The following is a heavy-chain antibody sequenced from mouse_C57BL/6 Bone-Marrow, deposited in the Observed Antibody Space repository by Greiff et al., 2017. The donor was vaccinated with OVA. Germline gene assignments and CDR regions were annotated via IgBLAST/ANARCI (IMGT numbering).Heavy chain of an antibody. Sequence: VQLQQSGAELVRPGASVKLSCKASGYTFTDYYINWVKQRPGQGLEWIARIYPGSGNTYYNEKFKGKATLTAEKSSSTAYMQLSSLTSEDSAVYFCARERGWLDYWGQGTTRTVSS. V-gene: IGHV1-76*01. J-gene: IGHJ2*01. CDR3: ARERGWLDY. D-gene: IGHD2-3*01. CDR1: GYTFTDYY. CDR2: IYPGSGNT.